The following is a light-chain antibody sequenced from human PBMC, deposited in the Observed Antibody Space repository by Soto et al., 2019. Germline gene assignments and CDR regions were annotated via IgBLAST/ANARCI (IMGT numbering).Light chain of an antibody. J-gene: IGLJ1*01. CDR2: EVS. CDR1: SSDVGGYNY. Sequence: QSVLTQPASVSGSPGQSITISCTGTSSDVGGYNYVSWYQQHPGKAPKLMIYEVSNRPSGVSSRFSGSKSGNTASLTISGLQAEDESDYYCSSYTRSSTLVFGTGTRSP. V-gene: IGLV2-14*01. CDR3: SSYTRSSTLV.